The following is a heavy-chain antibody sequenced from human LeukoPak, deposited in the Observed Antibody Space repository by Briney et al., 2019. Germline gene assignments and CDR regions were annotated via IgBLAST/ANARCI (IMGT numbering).Heavy chain of an antibody. CDR2: INTDGSST. D-gene: IGHD3-3*01. J-gene: IGHJ4*02. CDR3: ARDPSGTSFRGIGY. Sequence: GGSLRLSCAASGFTFSTYWRHWVRQAPGKGLVWVSRINTDGSSTTYADSVKGRFVISRDNAKNTLYLHMNSLRAEDTAVYYCARDPSGTSFRGIGYWGQGILVSVSS. CDR1: GFTFSTYW. V-gene: IGHV3-74*03.